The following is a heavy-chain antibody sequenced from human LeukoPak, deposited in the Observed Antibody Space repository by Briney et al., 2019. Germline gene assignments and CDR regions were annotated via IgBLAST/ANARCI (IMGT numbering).Heavy chain of an antibody. J-gene: IGHJ4*02. D-gene: IGHD2-2*01. CDR1: GGSLSTYY. Sequence: SETLSLTCTVSGGSLSTYYWSWIRQPPGKGLEWIGYIYYSGSTNYNPSLKSRVTISVDTSKNQFSLKLNSVTAADTAVYYCARYSSTRVSIDYWGQGTLVTVSS. V-gene: IGHV4-59*01. CDR3: ARYSSTRVSIDY. CDR2: IYYSGST.